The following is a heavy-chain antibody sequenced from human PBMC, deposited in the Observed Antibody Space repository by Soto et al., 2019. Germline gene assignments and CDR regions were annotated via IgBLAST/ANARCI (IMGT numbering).Heavy chain of an antibody. CDR1: GYTFTGYN. CDR2: ISLYSDGT. J-gene: IGHJ5*02. D-gene: IGHD2-2*01. CDR3: ARVVPGAEAWFGP. Sequence: ASVKVSCRASGYTFTGYNVNWARQAPGQPLAWLGWISLYSDGTNYAQKFQGRVSMTTDTSTTTAYMELRSPRSDDTAVYYCARVVPGAEAWFGPWGQGTLVTVSS. V-gene: IGHV1-18*04.